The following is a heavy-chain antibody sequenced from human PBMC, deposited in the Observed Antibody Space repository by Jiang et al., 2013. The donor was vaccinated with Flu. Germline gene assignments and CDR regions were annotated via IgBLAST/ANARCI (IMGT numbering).Heavy chain of an antibody. D-gene: IGHD1-26*01. CDR1: GYTFTIYG. J-gene: IGHJ6*02. CDR3: ARRLGGNYLEYGMDV. V-gene: IGHV1-18*01. CDR2: MNAYNGNT. Sequence: QLVESGAEVKKPGASVKVSCKASGYTFTIYGISWVRQAPGQGLEWMGWMNAYNGNTRYAQKFQGRVTMTTDTSTSTAYMELRSLRSDDTAVYYCARRLGGNYLEYGMDVWGQGTTVTVSS.